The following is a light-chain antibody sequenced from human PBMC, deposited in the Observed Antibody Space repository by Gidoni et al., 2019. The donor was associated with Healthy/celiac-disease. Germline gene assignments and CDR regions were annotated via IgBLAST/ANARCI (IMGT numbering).Light chain of an antibody. Sequence: SVLYSSNNKNYLAWYQQKPGQPPKLLIYWASTRESGVPDRCRGSGSGTDFTLTISSLQSEDVAVYYCQQYYSTLVTFGGGTKVEIK. J-gene: IGKJ4*01. CDR3: QQYYSTLVT. CDR2: WAS. V-gene: IGKV4-1*01. CDR1: SVLYSSNNKNY.